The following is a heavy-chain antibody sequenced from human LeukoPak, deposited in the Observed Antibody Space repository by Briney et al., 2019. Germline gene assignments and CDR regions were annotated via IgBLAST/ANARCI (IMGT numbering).Heavy chain of an antibody. CDR3: ARGGYYYDSSGYYGAFDY. J-gene: IGHJ4*02. D-gene: IGHD3-22*01. CDR1: GGSFSGYY. V-gene: IGHV4-34*01. Sequence: SETLSLTCAVYGGSFSGYYWSWIRQPPGKGLEWIGEINHRGSTDYNPSLKSRVIISVDTSKNQFSLKLSSVTAADTAVYYCARGGYYYDSSGYYGAFDYWGQGTLVPVSS. CDR2: INHRGST.